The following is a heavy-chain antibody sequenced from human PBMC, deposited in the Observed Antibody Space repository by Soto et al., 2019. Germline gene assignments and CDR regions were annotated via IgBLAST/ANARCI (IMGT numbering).Heavy chain of an antibody. CDR1: GAALSNHF. Sequence: QVQLVQSGAEVRKPGSSVKVSCTTFGAALSNHFISWVRLAPGQGLEWMGRITPILGIPNYSQNFQGRVTMTADRSTKTIYMELSSLRSDDTAVYYCARGGSVDSGVYNYWGQGTLVTVSS. V-gene: IGHV1-69*02. CDR2: ITPILGIP. CDR3: ARGGSVDSGVYNY. J-gene: IGHJ4*02. D-gene: IGHD4-17*01.